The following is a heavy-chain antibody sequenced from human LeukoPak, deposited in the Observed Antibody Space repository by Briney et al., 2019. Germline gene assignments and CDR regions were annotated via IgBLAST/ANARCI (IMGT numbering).Heavy chain of an antibody. Sequence: PGGSLRLSCAASRFTFSSYGMHWVRQAPGKGLEWVAYIQYDGSNQQYADSVKGRFSISRDSSKNILYLQMNSLRADDTAVYYCAREPTYTSSWYSTCDSWGQGTLVTVSS. J-gene: IGHJ5*01. CDR1: RFTFSSYG. CDR2: IQYDGSNQ. D-gene: IGHD6-13*01. CDR3: AREPTYTSSWYSTCDS. V-gene: IGHV3-30*02.